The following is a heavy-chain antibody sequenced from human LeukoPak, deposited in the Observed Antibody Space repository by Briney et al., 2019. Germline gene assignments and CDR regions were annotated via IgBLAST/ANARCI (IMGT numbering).Heavy chain of an antibody. Sequence: SETLSLTCTVSGGSISSYYWCWIRQPPGKGLEWIGYIYYSGSTNYNPSLKSRVTISVDTSKNQFSLKLSSVTAADTAVYYCARGVSSGYYYYFDYWGQGTLVTVSS. CDR2: IYYSGST. CDR1: GGSISSYY. CDR3: ARGVSSGYYYYFDY. V-gene: IGHV4-59*01. J-gene: IGHJ4*02. D-gene: IGHD3-22*01.